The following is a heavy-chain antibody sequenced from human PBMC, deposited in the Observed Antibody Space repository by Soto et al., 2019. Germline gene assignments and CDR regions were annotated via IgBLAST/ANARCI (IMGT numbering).Heavy chain of an antibody. V-gene: IGHV4-4*07. CDR1: GASIRSYF. J-gene: IGHJ5*02. D-gene: IGHD3-10*02. CDR2: IYIRGTT. Sequence: SETLSLTCSVSGASIRSYFWSWVRQPAGQGLEWIGHIYIRGTTSYNPSLEGRVTLSLDTSKNQVSLVVTSVTAADTAVYYCARNPYVRGNYYLFDPWGPGTLVTVSS. CDR3: ARNPYVRGNYYLFDP.